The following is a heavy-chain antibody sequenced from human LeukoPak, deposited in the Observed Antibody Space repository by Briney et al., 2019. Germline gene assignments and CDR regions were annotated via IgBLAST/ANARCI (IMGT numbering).Heavy chain of an antibody. CDR1: GFTFSSSS. V-gene: IGHV3-48*02. Sequence: GGSLRLSCAASGFTFSSSSMNWVRPAPGKGLVWGSYISSSSSTIYYAGSVNGRFTISRDNAKNSRCLQMNSLRDEDTAVYYCARDGGNSVTYYASWGQGTLVTVSS. CDR3: ARDGGNSVTYYAS. D-gene: IGHD3-16*01. CDR2: ISSSSSTI. J-gene: IGHJ4*02.